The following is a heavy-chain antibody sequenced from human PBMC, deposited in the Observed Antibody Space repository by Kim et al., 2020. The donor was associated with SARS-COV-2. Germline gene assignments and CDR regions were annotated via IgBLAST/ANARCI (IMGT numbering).Heavy chain of an antibody. V-gene: IGHV1-8*01. CDR3: ATDSSGYYDAFDI. J-gene: IGHJ3*02. Sequence: YAQKFQGRGTMTRNTSISTAYMELSSLRSEDTAVYYCATDSSGYYDAFDIWGQGTMVTVSS. D-gene: IGHD3-22*01.